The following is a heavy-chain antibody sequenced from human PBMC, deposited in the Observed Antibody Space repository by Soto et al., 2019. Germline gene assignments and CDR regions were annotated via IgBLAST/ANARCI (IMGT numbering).Heavy chain of an antibody. CDR1: GFTFSSYG. V-gene: IGHV3-30*18. Sequence: ESGGGVVQPGRSLRLSCAASGFTFSSYGMHWVRQAPGKGLEWVAVISYDGSNKYYADSVKGRFTISRDNSKNTLYLQMNSLRAEDTAVYYCAKDRGIYSIYYGMDVWGQGTTVTVSS. J-gene: IGHJ6*02. D-gene: IGHD3-10*01. CDR2: ISYDGSNK. CDR3: AKDRGIYSIYYGMDV.